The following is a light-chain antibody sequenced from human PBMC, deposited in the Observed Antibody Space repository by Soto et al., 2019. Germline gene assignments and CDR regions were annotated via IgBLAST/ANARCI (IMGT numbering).Light chain of an antibody. J-gene: IGKJ1*01. CDR1: QDISRA. CDR3: QQFNNYFRT. V-gene: IGKV1D-13*01. CDR2: DAS. Sequence: AIHLTQSPSSLSASVGDRVTITCRASQDISRALAWYQQKPGKAPKLLIYDASTLGGGVTSRLSGSGSGTGFTLTISSLQPEDFATYYCQQFNNYFRTFGQVTKVEIK.